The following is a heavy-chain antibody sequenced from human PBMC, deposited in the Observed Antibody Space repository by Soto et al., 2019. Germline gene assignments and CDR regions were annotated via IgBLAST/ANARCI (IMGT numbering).Heavy chain of an antibody. Sequence: QVQLVQSGAEVKKPGASVKVSCKASGYTFTNYPMHWVRQAPGQRLEWMGWINPGNRNTKDSQKFQGRVTITRDTSASTAYMELSSLRSEDTAVYDGARDVGAFDIWGQGTMVTVSS. J-gene: IGHJ3*02. CDR3: ARDVGAFDI. CDR2: INPGNRNT. CDR1: GYTFTNYP. D-gene: IGHD3-10*01. V-gene: IGHV1-3*01.